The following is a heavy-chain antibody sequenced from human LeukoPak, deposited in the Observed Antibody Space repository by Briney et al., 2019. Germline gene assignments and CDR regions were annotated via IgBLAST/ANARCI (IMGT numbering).Heavy chain of an antibody. CDR1: GNSFTSHW. D-gene: IGHD3-22*01. J-gene: IGHJ4*02. V-gene: IGHV5-51*01. CDR2: INPGDSGT. Sequence: GESLKISCKGSGNSFTSHWLGWLRQMPGEGLEWMGIINPGDSGTRYSPSFQGQVTISADKSINTVYLQWSSLKASDTTMYYCARLDSSGFYYSNYWGQGTLVTVSS. CDR3: ARLDSSGFYYSNY.